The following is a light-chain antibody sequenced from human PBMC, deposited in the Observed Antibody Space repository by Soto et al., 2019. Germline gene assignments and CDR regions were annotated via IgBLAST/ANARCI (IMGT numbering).Light chain of an antibody. V-gene: IGLV1-47*01. CDR2: RNN. J-gene: IGLJ2*01. Sequence: QSVLTQPPSASGTPGQSVTISCSGSNSNIGSNFVYWYQQLPGTAPKLLIYRNNHRPSGVPDRFSGSKSGTSASLAISGLRSEDEGDYYCSTWDDSLLFGGGTQLTVL. CDR3: STWDDSLL. CDR1: NSNIGSNF.